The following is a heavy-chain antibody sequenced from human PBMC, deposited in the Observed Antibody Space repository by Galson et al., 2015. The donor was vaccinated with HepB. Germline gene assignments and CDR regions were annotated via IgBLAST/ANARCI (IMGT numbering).Heavy chain of an antibody. D-gene: IGHD3-3*01. Sequence: SVKVSCKASGYTFTSYGISWVRQAPGQGLEWMGWISAYNGNTNYAQKLQGRVTMTTDTSTSTAYMELRSLRSDDTAVYYCARDSRDYDFWSGYYQAVGFDYWGQGTLVTVSS. J-gene: IGHJ4*02. CDR1: GYTFTSYG. CDR2: ISAYNGNT. V-gene: IGHV1-18*01. CDR3: ARDSRDYDFWSGYYQAVGFDY.